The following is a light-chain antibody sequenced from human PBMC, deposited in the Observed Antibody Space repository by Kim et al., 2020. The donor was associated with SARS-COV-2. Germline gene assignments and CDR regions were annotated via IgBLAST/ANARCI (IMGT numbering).Light chain of an antibody. Sequence: DIQMTQSPSTLSASVGDRVTITCRASEDIGSWLAWYQQKPGKAPNLLIYKTSNLQSGVPSRFSDSGSGTEFTLTISSLQPDDFATYYCQEYATYSPWAFGQGTKVDIK. J-gene: IGKJ1*01. V-gene: IGKV1-5*03. CDR3: QEYATYSPWA. CDR1: EDIGSW. CDR2: KTS.